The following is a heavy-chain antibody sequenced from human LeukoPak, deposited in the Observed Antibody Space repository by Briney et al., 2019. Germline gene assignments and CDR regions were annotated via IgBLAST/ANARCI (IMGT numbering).Heavy chain of an antibody. V-gene: IGHV3-7*01. CDR3: ARVRWDLLSTDY. CDR2: IKQDGSEK. J-gene: IGHJ4*02. CDR1: EFTFSNYW. D-gene: IGHD1-26*01. Sequence: GGSLRLSCAASEFTFSNYWMSWVRQAPGKGLEWVANIKQDGSEKYYVDSVKGRFTISRDNAKNSLYLQMNSLRVEDTAVYYCARVRWDLLSTDYWGQGSLVTVPS.